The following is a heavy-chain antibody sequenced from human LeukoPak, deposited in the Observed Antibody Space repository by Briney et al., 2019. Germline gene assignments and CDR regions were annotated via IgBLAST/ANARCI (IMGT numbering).Heavy chain of an antibody. CDR3: ARGSPRVVAFDH. V-gene: IGHV3-30*04. J-gene: IGHJ4*02. CDR2: LSSDGITQ. Sequence: PGGSLRLSCVASGSSLTTYAMHWARQAPGKGLEWVTILSSDGITQNYADSVRGRFTISRDDSKKTLYLQMNSLRREDTAIYYCARGSPRVVAFDHWGQGALVTVSS. CDR1: GSSLTTYA. D-gene: IGHD3-22*01.